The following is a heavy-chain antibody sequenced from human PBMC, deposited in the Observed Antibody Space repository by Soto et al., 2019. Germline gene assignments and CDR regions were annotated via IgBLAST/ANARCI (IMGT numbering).Heavy chain of an antibody. CDR2: MNPNSGNT. CDR1: GYTFTSYD. CDR3: VRPLRYCSGGSCQYYFDY. J-gene: IGHJ4*02. D-gene: IGHD2-15*01. V-gene: IGHV1-8*01. Sequence: ASVKVSCKASGYTFTSYDINWVRQATGQGLEWMGWMNPNSGNTGYAQKFQGRVTMTRNTSISTAYMELSSLRSEDTAVYYCVRPLRYCSGGSCQYYFDYWGQGTPVTVSS.